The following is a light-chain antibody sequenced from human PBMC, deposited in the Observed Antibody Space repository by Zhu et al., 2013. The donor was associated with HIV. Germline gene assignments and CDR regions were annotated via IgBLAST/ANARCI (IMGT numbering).Light chain of an antibody. CDR2: WVL. J-gene: IGKJ1*01. Sequence: DIVMTQSPLSLPVTPGEPASISCRSSQSLLHSNGYNYFGLVPAEARAVSTAPRSIWVLIRPPGSLTGSVAVDQAQIFTLKISRVEAEDVGVYYCMQALQAPDTFGQGTKVEIK. CDR1: QSLLHSNGYNY. V-gene: IGKV2-28*01. CDR3: MQALQAPDT.